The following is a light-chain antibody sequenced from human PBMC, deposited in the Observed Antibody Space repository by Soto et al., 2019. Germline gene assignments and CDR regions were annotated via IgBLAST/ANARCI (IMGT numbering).Light chain of an antibody. CDR1: QSVSSN. CDR3: QQYNNGPPWT. Sequence: ELVMIQYKPTLSVSPGERATLSCRASQSVSSNLAWYQQKPGQAPRLLIYGASTRATGIPARFSGSGSGTEFTLTISSLQSEDFAVYYCQQYNNGPPWTFGQGTKVDIK. J-gene: IGKJ1*01. V-gene: IGKV3-15*01. CDR2: GAS.